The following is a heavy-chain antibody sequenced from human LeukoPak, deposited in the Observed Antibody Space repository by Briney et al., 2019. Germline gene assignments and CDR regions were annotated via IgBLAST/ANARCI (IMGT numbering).Heavy chain of an antibody. J-gene: IGHJ4*02. Sequence: SETLSLTCTVSGYSISSGYYWGWIRQPPGKGLEWIGSIYHSGNTYYNPSLKSRVTISVDTSKNQFSLKLSSVPAADTAVYYCARAVVFWSGYIDYWGQGTLVTVS. CDR1: GYSISSGYY. CDR2: IYHSGNT. CDR3: ARAVVFWSGYIDY. D-gene: IGHD3-3*01. V-gene: IGHV4-38-2*02.